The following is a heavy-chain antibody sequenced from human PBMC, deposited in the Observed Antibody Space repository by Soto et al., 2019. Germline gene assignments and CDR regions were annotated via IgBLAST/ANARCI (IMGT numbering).Heavy chain of an antibody. D-gene: IGHD3-10*01. Sequence: QVQLQQWGAGLLKPSETLSLTCAVYGGSFSGYQWSWIRQTPGKGLELMGEINDSENINDKPSLRSRATILVDTAKKQISLKLSSVTAADTAVYFCARGLILWFGELSRRGGYYYYMDVWGKGTTVTVSS. CDR1: GGSFSGYQ. J-gene: IGHJ6*03. CDR2: INDSENI. CDR3: ARGLILWFGELSRRGGYYYYMDV. V-gene: IGHV4-34*04.